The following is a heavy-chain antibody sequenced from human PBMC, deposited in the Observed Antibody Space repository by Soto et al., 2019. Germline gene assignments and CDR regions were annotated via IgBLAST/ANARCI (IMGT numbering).Heavy chain of an antibody. CDR3: ATPPAGYYYYGMDV. V-gene: IGHV1-69*12. CDR2: IIRVFGTA. Sequence: QVQLVQSGAEVKKPGSSVKVSCKASGGTFSSYAISWVRQAPGHGPEWMGGIIRVFGTADYAPKFQGRVTITADESTSTAYMELSSLRSEDTAVYYCATPPAGYYYYGMDVWGQGTTVTVSS. CDR1: GGTFSSYA. J-gene: IGHJ6*02.